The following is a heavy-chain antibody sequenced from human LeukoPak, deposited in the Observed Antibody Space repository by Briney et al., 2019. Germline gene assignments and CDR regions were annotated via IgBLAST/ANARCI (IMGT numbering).Heavy chain of an antibody. D-gene: IGHD3-10*01. CDR1: GGSITTSTYY. CDR3: AKHYMGSYDNRGLDS. Sequence: SETLSLTCTVSGGSITTSTYYWGWIRQPPGKGLEWIGTIYYSGYTYYNPSLEGRVTIFVDTSKNQFSLKLSSVTAADTAVYYCAKHYMGSYDNRGLDSWGQGTLVTVSS. V-gene: IGHV4-39*01. J-gene: IGHJ4*02. CDR2: IYYSGYT.